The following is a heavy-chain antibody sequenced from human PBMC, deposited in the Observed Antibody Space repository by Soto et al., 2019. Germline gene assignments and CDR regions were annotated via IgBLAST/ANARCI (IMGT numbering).Heavy chain of an antibody. D-gene: IGHD1-26*01. CDR1: GYTFTGYY. J-gene: IGHJ6*02. V-gene: IGHV1-2*02. CDR2: VNPNSGDT. CDR3: AKGGAIVAAGTRVYLYNAMDV. Sequence: ASVKVSCKASGYTFTGYYVHWVRQAPGQGLEWMGWVNPNSGDTYLAQRFQGRVTMNRDTSIGTAYMELRGLTSDDTAEYYCAKGGAIVAAGTRVYLYNAMDVWGQGTTVTVSS.